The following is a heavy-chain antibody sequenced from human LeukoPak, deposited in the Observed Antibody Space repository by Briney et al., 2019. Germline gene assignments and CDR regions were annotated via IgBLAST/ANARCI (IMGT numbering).Heavy chain of an antibody. D-gene: IGHD3-3*01. Sequence: ASVKVSCKASGYTFTSYGISWARQAPGQGLEWMGIINPSGGSTSYAQKFQGRVTMTRDTSTSTVYMELSSLRSEDTAVYYCASNADFWSGYQLDYWGQGTLVTVSS. V-gene: IGHV1-46*01. CDR3: ASNADFWSGYQLDY. J-gene: IGHJ4*02. CDR1: GYTFTSYG. CDR2: INPSGGST.